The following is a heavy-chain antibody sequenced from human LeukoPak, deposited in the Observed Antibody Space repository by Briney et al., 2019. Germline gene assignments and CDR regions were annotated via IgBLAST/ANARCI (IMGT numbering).Heavy chain of an antibody. D-gene: IGHD4-17*01. V-gene: IGHV4-34*01. CDR3: ARMTTGHDY. Sequence: PSETLSLTCAVSGVSFNDYYWSWVRQTPGRGLEWIGEINHSGYTNDSPSLKSRVTLSIDTSRKQFSLNLRSVTVADTGIYYCARMTTGHDYWGQGTLVTVSS. CDR2: INHSGYT. J-gene: IGHJ4*02. CDR1: GVSFNDYY.